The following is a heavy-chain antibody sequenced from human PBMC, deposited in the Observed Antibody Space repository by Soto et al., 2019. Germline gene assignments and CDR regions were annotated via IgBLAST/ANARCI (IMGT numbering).Heavy chain of an antibody. V-gene: IGHV3-7*01. CDR3: FNVAFGY. CDR1: GFSYSSNR. Sequence: GGSLRLSCAASGFSYSSNRMSWVRQAPGKGPEWVANINQDGSEKYCADSVKGRFTISRDNAKNSLYLQMDSLRVEDTALYYCFNVAFGYWGRGTLVTVSS. CDR2: INQDGSEK. J-gene: IGHJ4*02.